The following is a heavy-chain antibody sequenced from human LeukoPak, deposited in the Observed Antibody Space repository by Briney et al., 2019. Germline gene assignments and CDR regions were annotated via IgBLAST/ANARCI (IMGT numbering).Heavy chain of an antibody. CDR2: ISSSSSYI. CDR1: GFTFSSYS. CDR3: ARVDYGDYGVDY. J-gene: IGHJ4*02. V-gene: IGHV3-21*01. D-gene: IGHD4-17*01. Sequence: PGGSLRLSCAASGFTFSSYSMNWVRQAPGKGLEWVSSISSSSSYIYYADSVKGRFTISRDNAKNSLYLQMNSLRAEDTAVYYCARVDYGDYGVDYWGQGTLVTVSS.